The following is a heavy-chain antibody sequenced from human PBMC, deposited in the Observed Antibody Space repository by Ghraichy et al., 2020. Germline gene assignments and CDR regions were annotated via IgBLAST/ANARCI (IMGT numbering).Heavy chain of an antibody. Sequence: SETLSLTCTVSGDSLSTYYWNWIRQPPGKGLEWIGYISDSGRTNYNPSLKSRVLISVDTSKNHFSLRLSSVTAADTAVFYCARSLGRLRVDQTRDGYKAVTARPRLFDLWGRGTLVTVSS. CDR3: ARSLGRLRVDQTRDGYKAVTARPRLFDL. CDR1: GDSLSTYY. D-gene: IGHD5-24*01. J-gene: IGHJ2*01. CDR2: ISDSGRT. V-gene: IGHV4-59*08.